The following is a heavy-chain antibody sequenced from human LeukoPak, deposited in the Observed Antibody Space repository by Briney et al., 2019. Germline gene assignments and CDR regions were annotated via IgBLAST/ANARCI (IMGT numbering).Heavy chain of an antibody. D-gene: IGHD2-2*01. CDR1: GGSISSGDYY. Sequence: SETLSLTCTVSGGSISSGDYYWSWIRQPPGKGLEWIGYIYYSGSTYYNPSLKSRVTISVDTSKNQFSLKLSSVTAADTAVYYCNRVVAAAMHLDWFDPWDQGTLVTVSS. CDR3: NRVVAAAMHLDWFDP. CDR2: IYYSGST. J-gene: IGHJ5*02. V-gene: IGHV4-30-4*01.